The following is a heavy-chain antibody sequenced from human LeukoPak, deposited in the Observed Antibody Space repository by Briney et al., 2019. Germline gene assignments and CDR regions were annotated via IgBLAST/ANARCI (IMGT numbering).Heavy chain of an antibody. CDR2: IYYSGST. CDR3: AREVATYDSGFDH. V-gene: IGHV4-30-4*01. J-gene: IGHJ4*02. D-gene: IGHD5-12*01. CDR1: GGSISSGDYY. Sequence: SETLSLTCAVSGGSISSGDYYWSWIRQPPGKGLEWIGYIYYSGSTYYNPSLKSRVTISVDTSKNQFSLKLSSVTAADTAVYYCAREVATYDSGFDHWGQGTLVTVSS.